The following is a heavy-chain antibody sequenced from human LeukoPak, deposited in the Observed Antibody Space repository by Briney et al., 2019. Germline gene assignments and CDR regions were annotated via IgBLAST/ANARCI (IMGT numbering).Heavy chain of an antibody. Sequence: GGSLRLSCAASGFTFSGYYMSWLRQAPGKGLEWVSYISSSGSTIYYADSVKGRFTISRDNAKNSLYLQMNSLRAEDTAVYYCARAYFTVTSPFDYWGQGTLVTVSS. CDR2: ISSSGSTI. CDR1: GFTFSGYY. J-gene: IGHJ4*02. D-gene: IGHD4-17*01. V-gene: IGHV3-11*01. CDR3: ARAYFTVTSPFDY.